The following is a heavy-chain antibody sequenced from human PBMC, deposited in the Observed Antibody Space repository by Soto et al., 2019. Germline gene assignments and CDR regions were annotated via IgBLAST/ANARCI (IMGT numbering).Heavy chain of an antibody. Sequence: QVELQESGPGLVKPSGTLSLNCAVSGASVSSTYWWSWVRQPPGKGQEWIGEINHRGSANYNPSLKSRFTMSLDNSKSQFSLRLTSVTAADTAVYFCARYNAASGTYYFDYWGRGALVTVSS. CDR1: GASVSSTYW. CDR3: ARYNAASGTYYFDY. J-gene: IGHJ4*02. D-gene: IGHD6-13*01. V-gene: IGHV4-4*02. CDR2: INHRGSA.